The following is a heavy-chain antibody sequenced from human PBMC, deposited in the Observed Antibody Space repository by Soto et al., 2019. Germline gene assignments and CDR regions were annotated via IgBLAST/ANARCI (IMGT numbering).Heavy chain of an antibody. J-gene: IGHJ6*02. CDR2: IGTAGDT. CDR1: GFTFSSYD. Sequence: PGGSLRLSCAASGFTFSSYDMHWVRQATGKGLEWVSAIGTAGDTYYPGSVKCRFTISRENAKNSLYLQMNSLRAGDKAVYYCARVLAYYGMDVWGQWTTVTVSS. D-gene: IGHD3-3*01. V-gene: IGHV3-13*01. CDR3: ARVLAYYGMDV.